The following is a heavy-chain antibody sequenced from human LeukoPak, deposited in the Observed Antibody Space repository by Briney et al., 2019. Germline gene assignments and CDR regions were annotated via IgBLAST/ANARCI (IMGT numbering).Heavy chain of an antibody. V-gene: IGHV3-7*01. Sequence: PGGSLRLSCAASGFTFSSYWMSWVRQAPGKGLEWVANIKQDGSEKYYVDSVKGRFTISRDNAKNSLYLQMNSLRAEDTAVYYCASSLGYYYFGDAFDIWGQGTMVTVSS. CDR2: IKQDGSEK. CDR3: ASSLGYYYFGDAFDI. CDR1: GFTFSSYW. D-gene: IGHD3-22*01. J-gene: IGHJ3*02.